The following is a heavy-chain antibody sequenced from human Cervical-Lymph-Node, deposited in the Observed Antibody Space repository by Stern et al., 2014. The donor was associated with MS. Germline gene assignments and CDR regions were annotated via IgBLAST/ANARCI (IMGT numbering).Heavy chain of an antibody. J-gene: IGHJ4*02. CDR2: IHYSGST. CDR3: ASRPQHDIYFGVFDY. CDR1: GGSISGNY. V-gene: IGHV4-59*01. Sequence: QLQLQESGPGLVKPSETLALTCTVAGGSISGNYWSWIRHSPGKRLEWIGYIHYSGSTNYNPALKSRVSMSVDTSKNQFSLKLTSVTAADTAVYYCASRPQHDIYFGVFDYWGQGTLVTVSS. D-gene: IGHD3-10*01.